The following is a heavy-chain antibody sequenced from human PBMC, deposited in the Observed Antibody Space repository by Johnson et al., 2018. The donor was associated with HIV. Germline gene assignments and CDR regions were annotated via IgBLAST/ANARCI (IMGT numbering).Heavy chain of an antibody. V-gene: IGHV3-30-3*01. CDR1: GFTFSSYA. J-gene: IGHJ3*02. CDR2: ISYDGNNK. D-gene: IGHD2-21*01. CDR3: AKVGRIVVAIGNDAFDI. Sequence: QVQLVESGGGVVQPGRSLRLSCAASGFTFSSYAMHWVRQAPGKGLEWVAVISYDGNNKYYADSVKGRFTISRANSRNTLYLQMNTLRTEDTALYYCAKVGRIVVAIGNDAFDIWGQGTMVTVSS.